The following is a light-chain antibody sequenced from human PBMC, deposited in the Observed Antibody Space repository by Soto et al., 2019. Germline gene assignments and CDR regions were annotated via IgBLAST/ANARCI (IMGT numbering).Light chain of an antibody. J-gene: IGLJ3*02. Sequence: QSVLTQPPSVSGAPGQRVTISCTGSISNIGADYGVHWYQQVPGTAPKLLIYGDTNRPSGVPDRFSGSKSGTSASLAITGLKAEEEVDYYCQSYDTSLGGRVFGGGTKVTVL. V-gene: IGLV1-40*01. CDR1: ISNIGADYG. CDR2: GDT. CDR3: QSYDTSLGGRV.